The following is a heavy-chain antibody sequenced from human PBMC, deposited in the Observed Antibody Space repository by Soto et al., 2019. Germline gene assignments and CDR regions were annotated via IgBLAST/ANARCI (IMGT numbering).Heavy chain of an antibody. CDR2: INHSGST. CDR3: ARGLWFGESHD. Sequence: SETLSLTCAVYGGSFSGYYWSWIRQPPGKGLEWIGEINHSGSTNYNPSLKSRVTISVDTSKNQFSLKLSSVTAADTAVYYCARGLWFGESHDWGQGTLVTVSS. J-gene: IGHJ4*02. CDR1: GGSFSGYY. V-gene: IGHV4-34*01. D-gene: IGHD3-10*01.